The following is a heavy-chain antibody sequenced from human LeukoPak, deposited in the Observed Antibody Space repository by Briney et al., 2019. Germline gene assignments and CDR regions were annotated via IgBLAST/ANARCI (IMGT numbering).Heavy chain of an antibody. CDR3: ARLRVSGAARVDY. CDR2: IYYSGST. CDR1: GGSISSYY. J-gene: IGHJ4*02. D-gene: IGHD2-15*01. V-gene: IGHV4-59*08. Sequence: PSETLSLTCTVSGGSISSYYWSWIRQPPGKGLEWIGYIYYSGSTNYNPSLKSRVTISVDTSKNQFSLKLSSVTAADTAVYYCARLRVSGAARVDYWGQGTLVTVSS.